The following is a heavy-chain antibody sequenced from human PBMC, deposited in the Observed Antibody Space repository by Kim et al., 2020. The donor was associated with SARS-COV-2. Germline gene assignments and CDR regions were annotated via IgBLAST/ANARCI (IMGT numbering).Heavy chain of an antibody. CDR1: GYTFTTHY. J-gene: IGHJ4*02. V-gene: IGHV1-46*01. D-gene: IGHD2-2*01. CDR2: INPSIGST. Sequence: ASVKVSCKASGYTFTTHYIHWLRQAPGQGLEWMGIINPSIGSTNYAQKFQGRVTLTSDTSTSTVYMEVISLRSDDTAVYSCARDGRSIVVVPAGSPSDFWGQGTLVTVSS. CDR3: ARDGRSIVVVPAGSPSDF.